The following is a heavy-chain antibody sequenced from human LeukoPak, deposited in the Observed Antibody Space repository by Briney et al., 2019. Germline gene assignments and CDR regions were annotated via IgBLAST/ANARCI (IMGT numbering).Heavy chain of an antibody. J-gene: IGHJ4*02. V-gene: IGHV1-8*03. CDR3: ARVGMLRDFDY. CDR1: GYTFTSYY. D-gene: IGHD5-12*01. Sequence: ASVKVSCKASGYTFTSYYMHWVRQAPGQGLEWMGWMNPNSGNTGYAQKFQGRVTITRNTSISTAYMELSSLRSEDTAVYYCARVGMLRDFDYWGQGTLVTVSS. CDR2: MNPNSGNT.